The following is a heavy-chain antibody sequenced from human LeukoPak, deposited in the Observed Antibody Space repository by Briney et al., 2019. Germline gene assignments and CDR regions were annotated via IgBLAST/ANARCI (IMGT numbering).Heavy chain of an antibody. CDR1: GLSITLYY. V-gene: IGHV4-59*07. J-gene: IGHJ4*02. CDR3: ARGNYDILSDYSLYSPRGGFDH. D-gene: IGHD3-9*01. CDR2: ISNSGS. Sequence: PSDTLSLTCPVSGLSITLYYWTSIRQSPKKGLEWLGEISNSGSNYNPSLSSRLTISTDTSKNHFSLRLTSVSAADTAVYYCARGNYDILSDYSLYSPRGGFDHWGQGILVTVSS.